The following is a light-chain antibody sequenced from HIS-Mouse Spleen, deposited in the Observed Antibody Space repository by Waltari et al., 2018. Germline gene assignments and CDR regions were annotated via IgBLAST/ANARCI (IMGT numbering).Light chain of an antibody. Sequence: DIQMTQSPSTLSASVGDRVPITCRASKSISSWLAWYRQKPGKAPKLLIYKASSLKSGVPSRFSGSGSGTEFTLTISSLQPDDFATYYCQQYNSYPYTFGQGTKLEIK. CDR3: QQYNSYPYT. J-gene: IGKJ2*01. CDR1: KSISSW. V-gene: IGKV1-5*03. CDR2: KAS.